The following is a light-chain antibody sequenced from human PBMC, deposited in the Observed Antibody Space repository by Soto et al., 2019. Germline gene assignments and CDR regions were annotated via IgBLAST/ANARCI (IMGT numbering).Light chain of an antibody. CDR2: AAS. CDR1: QSVSSNY. CDR3: QQYGSSSLFA. V-gene: IGKV3-20*01. Sequence: DIELTQSPGTLSLSPGERATLSCRASQSVSSNYFAWYQQKRGQAPRLLIYAASSRANVVAARFSGSGSGTNFTLTISSLEPEEDVVYYCQQYGSSSLFAFGPGTEVELK. J-gene: IGKJ3*01.